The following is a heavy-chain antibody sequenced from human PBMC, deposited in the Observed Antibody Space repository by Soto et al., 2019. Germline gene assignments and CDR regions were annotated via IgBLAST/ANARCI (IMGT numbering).Heavy chain of an antibody. D-gene: IGHD2-2*01. CDR1: GYSFPSDW. CDR3: ERVKHSTTSYYDYPSGMDV. J-gene: IGHJ6*02. V-gene: IGHV5-51*01. CDR2: IYPADSDT. Sequence: GESLKISCKGSGYSFPSDWIGWVRQMPGKGLEWMGSIYPADSDTRYSPSFQGQVTISADKSIRTAYLEWSSLKASDSGVYYCERVKHSTTSYYDYPSGMDVWGQGNSVTVSS.